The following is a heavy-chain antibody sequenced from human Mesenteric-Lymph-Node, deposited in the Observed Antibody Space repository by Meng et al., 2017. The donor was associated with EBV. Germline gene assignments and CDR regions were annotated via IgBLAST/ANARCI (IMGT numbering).Heavy chain of an antibody. CDR1: GGSLSGVD. V-gene: IGHV4-34*12. Sequence: HPFAARLLTASKTLHLPRAVRGGSLSGVDWNWIRQPPGKGMEWIGEIIHGGSPSYNPSLKSRVTISIDTSKNQLSLMRSSVTAADTAVYYCARRPTGIDYWGQGTLVTVSS. D-gene: IGHD2-8*02. J-gene: IGHJ4*02. CDR2: IIHGGSP. CDR3: ARRPTGIDY.